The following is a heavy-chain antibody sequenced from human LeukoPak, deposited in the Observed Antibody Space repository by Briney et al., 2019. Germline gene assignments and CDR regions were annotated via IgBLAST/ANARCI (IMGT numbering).Heavy chain of an antibody. V-gene: IGHV1-69*13. Sequence: GASVNVSCKASGGTFSIYAISWVRQAPGQGLEWVGGIIPIFGTANYAQKFQGRVTITADESTSTAYMELSSLRSEDTAVYYCARDSSGYLGPGYWGQGTLVTVSS. CDR2: IIPIFGTA. D-gene: IGHD3-22*01. CDR3: ARDSSGYLGPGY. CDR1: GGTFSIYA. J-gene: IGHJ4*02.